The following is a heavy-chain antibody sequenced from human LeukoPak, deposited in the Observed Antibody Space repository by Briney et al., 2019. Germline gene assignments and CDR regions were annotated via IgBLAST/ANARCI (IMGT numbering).Heavy chain of an antibody. CDR3: ARDTHDYVWGSSEPFDY. CDR1: GYTFTSYY. J-gene: IGHJ4*02. D-gene: IGHD3-16*01. CDR2: INPSGGST. Sequence: GASVKVSCKASGYTFTSYYMHWVRQAPGQGLEWMGIINPSGGSTSYAQKFQGRVTMTRDTSTSTVYMELSSLRSEDTAVYYCARDTHDYVWGSSEPFDYWGQGTLVTVSS. V-gene: IGHV1-46*01.